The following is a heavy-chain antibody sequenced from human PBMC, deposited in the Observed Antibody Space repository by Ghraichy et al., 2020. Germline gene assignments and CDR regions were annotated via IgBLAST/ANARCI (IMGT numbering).Heavy chain of an antibody. V-gene: IGHV3-23*01. D-gene: IGHD3-22*01. J-gene: IGHJ3*02. Sequence: GGSLRLSCAASAFTFSSYAMTWVRQAPGKGLEWVSTIRGSGSSTYYKDSVKGRFTISRNNSKNTLYLQMNSLRAEDTAVYYCAKDRNYYDSSGYYFNAFDIWGQGTLVTVPS. CDR2: IRGSGSST. CDR1: AFTFSSYA. CDR3: AKDRNYYDSSGYYFNAFDI.